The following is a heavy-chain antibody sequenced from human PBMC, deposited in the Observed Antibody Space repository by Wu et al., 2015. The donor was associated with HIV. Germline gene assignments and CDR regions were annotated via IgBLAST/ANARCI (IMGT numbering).Heavy chain of an antibody. V-gene: IGHV1-8*03. CDR2: MNPDRGTT. CDR1: RYTFTAYD. CDR3: ARSQRFCSGASCQNYAFDV. D-gene: IGHD2-15*01. Sequence: QVQLVQSGAEVKKPGASVRVSCKALRYTFTAYDLNWIRQATGQGLEWMGWMNPDRGTTGYAPRFQGRVTLTRDTSMNTAYMELRGLRSEDTAVYFCARSQRFCSGASCQNYAFDVWGQGTMVTVSP. J-gene: IGHJ3*01.